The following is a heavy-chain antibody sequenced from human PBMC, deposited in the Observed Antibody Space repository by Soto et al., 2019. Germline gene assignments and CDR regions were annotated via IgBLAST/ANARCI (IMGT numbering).Heavy chain of an antibody. Sequence: SETLSLTCAVYGGSFSVYYWSWIRQPPGKGLEWIGEINHSGSTNYNPSLKSRVTISVDTSKNQFSLKLSSVTAADTAVYYCARGLRSYDFWGGYLCWFDPWGQGTLVPVSS. CDR3: ARGLRSYDFWGGYLCWFDP. D-gene: IGHD3-3*01. V-gene: IGHV4-34*01. CDR2: INHSGST. J-gene: IGHJ5*02. CDR1: GGSFSVYY.